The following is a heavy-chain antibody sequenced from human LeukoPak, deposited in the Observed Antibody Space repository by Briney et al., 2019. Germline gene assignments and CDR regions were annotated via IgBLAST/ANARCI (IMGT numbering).Heavy chain of an antibody. Sequence: PSETLSLTCTVSGGSISDYYWSWIRQPPGKGLEWIGYIYYTGTTNYNPSLKSRVTISVDTSRNQFSLKLSSVTAADTAVYYCARHGALDYRSTSSFDYWGQGTLVTVSS. D-gene: IGHD2-2*01. J-gene: IGHJ4*02. V-gene: IGHV4-59*08. CDR1: GGSISDYY. CDR2: IYYTGTT. CDR3: ARHGALDYRSTSSFDY.